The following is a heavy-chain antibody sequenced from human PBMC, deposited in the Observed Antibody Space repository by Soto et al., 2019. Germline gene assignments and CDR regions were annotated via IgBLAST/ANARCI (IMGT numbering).Heavy chain of an antibody. CDR2: ILVSDST. V-gene: IGHV3-23*01. Sequence: GSLRPSCAASGFTFSIYAMSWVPQAPGKGLEWVSTILVSDSTHYEDSVRGRFTISRDRSKNTVYLQMNSLTAGGTAVYYCAKATATTGGAFEICGQGTMVTVSS. CDR3: AKATATTGGAFEI. D-gene: IGHD1-7*01. J-gene: IGHJ3*02. CDR1: GFTFSIYA.